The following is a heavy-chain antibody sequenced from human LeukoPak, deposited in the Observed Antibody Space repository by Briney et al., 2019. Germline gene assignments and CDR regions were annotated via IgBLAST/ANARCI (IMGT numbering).Heavy chain of an antibody. Sequence: AGGSLRVSCAASGFTFSNYWMSGVRQAPGKGLEWVANIKRDGSGKYYVDSVKGRFTISRDNAKNSLYLQLNSLRAEDTAVYYCARVELELDHFDYWGQGTLVSVSS. D-gene: IGHD1-7*01. J-gene: IGHJ4*02. CDR1: GFTFSNYW. CDR3: ARVELELDHFDY. V-gene: IGHV3-7*01. CDR2: IKRDGSGK.